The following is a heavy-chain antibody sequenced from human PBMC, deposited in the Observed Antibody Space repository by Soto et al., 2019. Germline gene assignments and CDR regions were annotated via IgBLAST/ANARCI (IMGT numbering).Heavy chain of an antibody. CDR3: ARDSGWFRR. CDR1: GFTFSSYA. Sequence: PGGSLRLSCSASGFTFSSYAMHWVRQAPGKGLEYVSAISSNGGSTYYADSVKGRFTISRDNANNTLYLQMSSLRAEDTAFYYCARDSGWFRRWGQGAQVTVSS. CDR2: ISSNGGST. D-gene: IGHD6-19*01. V-gene: IGHV3-64*04. J-gene: IGHJ4*02.